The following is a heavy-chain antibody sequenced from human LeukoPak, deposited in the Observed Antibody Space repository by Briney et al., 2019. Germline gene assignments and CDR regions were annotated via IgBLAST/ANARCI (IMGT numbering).Heavy chain of an antibody. CDR1: GYDFSRHG. D-gene: IGHD1-26*01. Sequence: GGSLRLSCAASGYDFSRHGIHWVRQAPGKGLEWVTFIRHDSSNKYYADFVKGRFTISRDNSKSTLYLQMDSLRTEDTAVYYCAKDLGGGTYNSYWGQGTLVTVSS. V-gene: IGHV3-30*02. CDR2: IRHDSSNK. J-gene: IGHJ4*02. CDR3: AKDLGGGTYNSY.